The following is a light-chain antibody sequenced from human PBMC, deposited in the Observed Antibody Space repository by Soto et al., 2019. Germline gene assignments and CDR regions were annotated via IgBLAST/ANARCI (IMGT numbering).Light chain of an antibody. CDR2: AAS. J-gene: IGKJ3*01. V-gene: IGKV1-8*01. CDR3: QQYYSYPLT. Sequence: AIRMTQSPSSVSASTGDRVTVTCRASQGIRGYLAWYQQKPGKAPKLLIYAASTLQSGVPSRFSGSGSGTDYTLTISSLQSEDFATYYCQQYYSYPLTFGPGTKVDIK. CDR1: QGIRGY.